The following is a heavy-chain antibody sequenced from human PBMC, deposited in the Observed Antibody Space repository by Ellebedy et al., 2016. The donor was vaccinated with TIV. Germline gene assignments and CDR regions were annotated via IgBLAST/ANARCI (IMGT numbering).Heavy chain of an antibody. Sequence: SETLSLXXTVSGGSISSDYWNWIRQPPGKGLEWIGFIYYSGRTNYNPSLKSRVTISVDTSKNQFSLKLNSVTAADTAVYYCARKRDGSYIDYWGQGTLDTVSS. V-gene: IGHV4-59*01. CDR2: IYYSGRT. D-gene: IGHD2-15*01. CDR3: ARKRDGSYIDY. CDR1: GGSISSDY. J-gene: IGHJ4*02.